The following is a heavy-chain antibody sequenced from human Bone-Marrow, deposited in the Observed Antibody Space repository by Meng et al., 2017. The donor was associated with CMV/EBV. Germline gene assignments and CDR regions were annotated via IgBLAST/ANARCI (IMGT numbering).Heavy chain of an antibody. V-gene: IGHV3-20*04. CDR3: ARAGVMAISAFIYYFDY. J-gene: IGHJ4*02. CDR1: GFTFDDYG. Sequence: GESLKISCAASGFTFDDYGMSWVRQAPGKGLEWVSGINWNGGSTGYADSVKGRFTISRDNAKNSLYLQMNSLRAEDTAVYYCARAGVMAISAFIYYFDYWGQGTLVTVSS. D-gene: IGHD3-16*01. CDR2: INWNGGST.